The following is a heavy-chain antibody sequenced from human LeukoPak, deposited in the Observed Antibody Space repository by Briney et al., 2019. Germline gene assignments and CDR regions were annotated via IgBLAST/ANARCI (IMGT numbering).Heavy chain of an antibody. CDR3: ATIKRGSIFGYFDF. J-gene: IGHJ4*02. Sequence: SETLSLTCTVSGVSISSHYWSWIRQPPGKGLEWIGYMFDSENTKDNPSLKSRITLSADTSKNQFSLRLSSVTAADTAVYYCATIKRGSIFGYFDFWGQGSLVTVSS. V-gene: IGHV4-59*11. CDR1: GVSISSHY. D-gene: IGHD5-18*01. CDR2: MFDSENT.